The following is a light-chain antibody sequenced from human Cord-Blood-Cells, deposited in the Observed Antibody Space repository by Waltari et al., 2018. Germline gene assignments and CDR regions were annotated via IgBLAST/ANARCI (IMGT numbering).Light chain of an antibody. CDR3: QTWGTGIRGV. J-gene: IGLJ3*02. CDR2: LNSDGSH. Sequence: QLVLTQSPSASASLGASVKLTCTLSSGHSSYAIAWHQQQPEKGPRYLMKLNSDGSHSKGDGIPERFYGSSSGAERFLTSSRLQSEDEADYYCQTWGTGIRGVFGGGTKLTVL. V-gene: IGLV4-69*01. CDR1: SGHSSYA.